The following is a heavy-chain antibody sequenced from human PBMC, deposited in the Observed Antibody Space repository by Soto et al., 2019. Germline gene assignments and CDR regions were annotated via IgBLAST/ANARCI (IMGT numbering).Heavy chain of an antibody. CDR3: ASVYCSGGSCVHDAFDI. J-gene: IGHJ3*02. V-gene: IGHV4-34*01. D-gene: IGHD2-15*01. CDR2: INHSGST. CDR1: GGSFRGYY. Sequence: QVQLQQWGAGLLKPSETLSLTCAVYGGSFRGYYWSWIRQPPGKGLEWIGEINHSGSTNYNPSLKSRVTISVDTSKNQFSLKLSSVTAADTAVYYCASVYCSGGSCVHDAFDIWGQGTMVTVSS.